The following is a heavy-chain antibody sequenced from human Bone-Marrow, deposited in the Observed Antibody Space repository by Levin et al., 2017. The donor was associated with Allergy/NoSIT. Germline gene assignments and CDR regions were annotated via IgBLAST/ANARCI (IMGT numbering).Heavy chain of an antibody. D-gene: IGHD3-22*01. CDR2: ISSDGRNK. V-gene: IGHV3-30-3*01. CDR1: GFTFSKFT. Sequence: SGGSLRLSCEISGFTFSKFTMHWVRQAPGKGLEWVTFISSDGRNKMYADSVKGRFTVSRDNSKNTLYLHLSDLRVEDTGVYFCARALLDYSDDTVSHEWGQGTLVTVSS. CDR3: ARALLDYSDDTVSHE. J-gene: IGHJ4*02.